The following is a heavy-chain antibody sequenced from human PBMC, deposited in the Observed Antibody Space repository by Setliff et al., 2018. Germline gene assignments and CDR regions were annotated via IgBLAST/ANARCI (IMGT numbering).Heavy chain of an antibody. CDR3: ARAVTIFGVVTPIYFYYMDV. D-gene: IGHD3-3*01. V-gene: IGHV3-30-3*01. CDR2: ISFDGNNK. J-gene: IGHJ6*03. Sequence: LRLSCTASGFTFSSYALHWVRQAPGKGLEWVAVISFDGNNKYYGDSVKGRFTISRDNSKNTQYLQMNSLRPEDTAVYYCARAVTIFGVVTPIYFYYMDVWGKGTTVTVSS. CDR1: GFTFSSYA.